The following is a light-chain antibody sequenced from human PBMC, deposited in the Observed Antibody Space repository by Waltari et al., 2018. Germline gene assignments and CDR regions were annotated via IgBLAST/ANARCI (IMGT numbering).Light chain of an antibody. CDR3: QQYNNWPPIT. Sequence: TVMTQAPATLSVFPGKRATLSCRSSQYVITNLAWYQQKPGQSPRLLIYSASARATGVPARFGGSGSGTQFTLTINSVQSEDVALYYCQQYNNWPPITFGQGTRVQIK. V-gene: IGKV3-15*01. CDR2: SAS. CDR1: QYVITN. J-gene: IGKJ5*01.